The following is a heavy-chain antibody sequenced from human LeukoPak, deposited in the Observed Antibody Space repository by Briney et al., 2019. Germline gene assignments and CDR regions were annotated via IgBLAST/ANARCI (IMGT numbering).Heavy chain of an antibody. CDR2: TYYRSSWYN. V-gene: IGHV6-1*01. D-gene: IGHD2-8*02. J-gene: IGHJ6*03. CDR3: ARGPHLVGYYYIDV. CDR1: GYSVSSDTAA. Sequence: PSQTLSLTCAISGYSVSSDTAAWNWIRHSPSRGLEWLGRTYYRSSWYNDYALSVKSRITINPDTSKNQFSLQLNSVTPEDTAVYYCARGPHLVGYYYIDVWAKGPRSPSP.